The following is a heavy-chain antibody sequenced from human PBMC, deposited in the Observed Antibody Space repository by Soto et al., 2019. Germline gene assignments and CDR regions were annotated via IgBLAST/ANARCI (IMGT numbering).Heavy chain of an antibody. V-gene: IGHV1-69*12. CDR3: ARDLGSGYDRGEY. CDR2: IISLFGTP. CDR1: GDTFTNHV. D-gene: IGHD5-12*01. Sequence: QVQLVQSGDEVKKPGSSVKVSCKASGDTFTNHVFNWGRQAPGQGLEWLGGIISLFGTPNYSRRFQGRVTSTADESTATRYMELSSLRADDTAVYYCARDLGSGYDRGEYWGQGTLVTVSS. J-gene: IGHJ4*02.